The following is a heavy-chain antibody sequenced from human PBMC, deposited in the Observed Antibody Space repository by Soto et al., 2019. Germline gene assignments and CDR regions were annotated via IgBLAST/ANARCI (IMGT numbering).Heavy chain of an antibody. D-gene: IGHD6-19*01. Sequence: SETLSLTCDVSGDSIGSNVWWSWVRQPPGKGLEWIGEVYHNGLTDYNPSLKGRATMSADMSKNQFSLRGTSVSDADTAIYFCARDAAVPGEADRFDYWGQGTLVTVSS. V-gene: IGHV4-4*02. CDR1: GDSIGSNVW. CDR2: VYHNGLT. J-gene: IGHJ4*02. CDR3: ARDAAVPGEADRFDY.